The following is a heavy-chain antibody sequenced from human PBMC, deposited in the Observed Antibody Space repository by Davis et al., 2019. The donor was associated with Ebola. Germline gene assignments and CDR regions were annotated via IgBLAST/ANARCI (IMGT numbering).Heavy chain of an antibody. CDR3: AREWARGGYSYGIGDYYYGMDV. J-gene: IGHJ6*02. Sequence: SVKVSCKASGGTFSSYAISWVRQAPGQGLEWMGGIIPIFGAANYAQKFQGRVTITADESTSTAYMELSSLRSEDTAVYYCAREWARGGYSYGIGDYYYGMDVWGQGTTVTVSS. V-gene: IGHV1-69*13. CDR2: IIPIFGAA. D-gene: IGHD5-18*01. CDR1: GGTFSSYA.